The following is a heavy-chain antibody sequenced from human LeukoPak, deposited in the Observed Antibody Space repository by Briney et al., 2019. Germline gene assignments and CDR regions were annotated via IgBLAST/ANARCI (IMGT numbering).Heavy chain of an antibody. CDR1: GFTFSSYA. J-gene: IGHJ4*02. D-gene: IGHD3-3*01. CDR3: AKDRAITIFGVVINYFDY. CDR2: ISGSGGST. Sequence: GGSLRLSCAASGFTFSSYAMSWVRQAPGKGLEWVSAISGSGGSTYYADSVKGRFTISRDNSKNTLYPQMNSLRAEDTAVYYCAKDRAITIFGVVINYFDYWGQGTLVTVSS. V-gene: IGHV3-23*01.